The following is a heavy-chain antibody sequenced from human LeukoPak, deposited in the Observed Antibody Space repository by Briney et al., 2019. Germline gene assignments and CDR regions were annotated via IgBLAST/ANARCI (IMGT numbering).Heavy chain of an antibody. V-gene: IGHV3-30*01. J-gene: IGHJ4*02. CDR2: ISYDGSNK. Sequence: PGGSLRLSCAASGFTFSSYAMHWVRQAPGKGLEWVAVISYDGSNKYYADSVKGRFTISRDNSKNTLYPQMNSLRAEDTAVYYCARDASGTAQSFDYWGQGTLVTVSS. D-gene: IGHD1-26*01. CDR3: ARDASGTAQSFDY. CDR1: GFTFSSYA.